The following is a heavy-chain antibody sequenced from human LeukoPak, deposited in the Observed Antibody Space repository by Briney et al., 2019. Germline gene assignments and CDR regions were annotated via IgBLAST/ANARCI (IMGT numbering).Heavy chain of an antibody. CDR3: ARLRFPYYMDV. CDR1: GYTFINYV. J-gene: IGHJ6*03. V-gene: IGHV1-18*01. Sequence: ASVKVSCKAYGYTFINYVISWVRQAPGQGLEWMGWINTYNGNTLFAQKFLGRVTMTTDTSTSTAYMDLRSLRSDDTAVYYCARLRFPYYMDVWGKGTTVTVSS. CDR2: INTYNGNT. D-gene: IGHD3-3*01.